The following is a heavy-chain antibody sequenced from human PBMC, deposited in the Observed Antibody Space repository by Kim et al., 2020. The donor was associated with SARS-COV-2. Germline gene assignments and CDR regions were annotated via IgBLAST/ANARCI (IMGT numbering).Heavy chain of an antibody. D-gene: IGHD3-16*01. CDR3: AKDNDRGSYGYYYGMDV. CDR2: ICTSRSYK. CDR1: GFIFSSYD. V-gene: IGHV3-30*02. Sequence: GGSLRLSSAASGFIFSSYDMNWIRQAPGKGLEWVAYICTSRSYKNYADSVKGRFTLSRDNSKNTLYLQMNSLRAEDTAVYYCAKDNDRGSYGYYYGMDVWGQGTTVTVSS. J-gene: IGHJ6*02.